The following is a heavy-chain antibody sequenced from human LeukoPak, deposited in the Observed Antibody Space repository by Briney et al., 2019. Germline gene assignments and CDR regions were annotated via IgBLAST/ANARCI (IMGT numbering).Heavy chain of an antibody. CDR2: IKQDGNEK. J-gene: IGHJ4*02. CDR1: GFILSSYW. CDR3: GRAYDFSRH. D-gene: IGHD3-3*01. V-gene: IGHV3-7*01. Sequence: GGSLTLSCAASGFILSSYWMTWVRQAQGKGREWVANIKQDGNEKNYVASLKRRFTISRHNAKNSLYLEMNSLRAEDTALYYCGRAYDFSRHWGQGTLVTVSS.